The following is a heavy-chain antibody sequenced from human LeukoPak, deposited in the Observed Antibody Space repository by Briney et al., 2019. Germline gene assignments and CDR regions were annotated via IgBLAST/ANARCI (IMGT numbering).Heavy chain of an antibody. Sequence: PPETLSLTCAVYGGSFSGYYWSWIRQPPGKGLEWIGEINHSGSTNYNPSLKSRVTISVDTSKNQFSPKLSSVTAADTAVYYCATVDYCGGDCYSDYWGQGTLVTVSS. J-gene: IGHJ4*02. CDR1: GGSFSGYY. D-gene: IGHD2-21*02. V-gene: IGHV4-34*01. CDR2: INHSGST. CDR3: ATVDYCGGDCYSDY.